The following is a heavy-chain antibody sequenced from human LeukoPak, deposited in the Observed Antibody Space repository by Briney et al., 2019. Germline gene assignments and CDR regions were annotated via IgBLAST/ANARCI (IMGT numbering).Heavy chain of an antibody. Sequence: GGSLRLSCAASGFTFSSYAMHWVRQAPGKGLEWVAVISYDGSNKYYADSVKGRFTISRDNAQNSLYLQMNNLRAEDTAIYYCARQNWGSGFDSWGQGTLVTVSS. CDR1: GFTFSSYA. V-gene: IGHV3-30-3*01. J-gene: IGHJ4*01. CDR2: ISYDGSNK. D-gene: IGHD7-27*01. CDR3: ARQNWGSGFDS.